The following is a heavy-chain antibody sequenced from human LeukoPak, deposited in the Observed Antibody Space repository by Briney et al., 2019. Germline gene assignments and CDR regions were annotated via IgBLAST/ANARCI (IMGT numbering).Heavy chain of an antibody. J-gene: IGHJ4*02. V-gene: IGHV3-7*01. D-gene: IGHD1-14*01. CDR3: TRVEPTKSDDC. Sequence: GGSLRLSCAASGFTLRSYWMSWVRQAPGKGLEWVANIKQDGSEKHYADPVKGRFTISRDNVENSVYLEMNSLTDDDTALYYCTRVEPTKSDDCWGQGTLVTVSS. CDR2: IKQDGSEK. CDR1: GFTLRSYW.